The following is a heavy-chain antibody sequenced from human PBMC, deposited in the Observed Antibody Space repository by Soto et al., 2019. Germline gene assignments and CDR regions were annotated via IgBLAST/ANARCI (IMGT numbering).Heavy chain of an antibody. CDR2: ISYDGSNK. CDR3: ASPSSTHYYDSSGYAFDY. Sequence: QVQLVESGGGVVQPGRSLRLSCAASGFTFSSYAMHWVRQAPGKGLEWVAVISYDGSNKYYADSVKGRFTISRDNSKNTLYLQMNSLRAEDTAVYYCASPSSTHYYDSSGYAFDYWGQGTLVTVSS. V-gene: IGHV3-30-3*01. D-gene: IGHD3-22*01. CDR1: GFTFSSYA. J-gene: IGHJ4*02.